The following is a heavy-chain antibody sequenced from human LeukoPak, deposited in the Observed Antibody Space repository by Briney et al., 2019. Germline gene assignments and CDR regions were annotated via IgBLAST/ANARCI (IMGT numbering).Heavy chain of an antibody. J-gene: IGHJ4*02. V-gene: IGHV4-39*01. Sequence: SSETLSLTCTVSGGSISSSSYYWGWIRQPPGKGLEWIGSIYYSGSTYYNPSLKSRVTISVDTSKNQFSLKLSSATAAHTAVYYCARFSSSWYSFDYWGQGTLVTVSS. D-gene: IGHD6-13*01. CDR2: IYYSGST. CDR1: GGSISSSSYY. CDR3: ARFSSSWYSFDY.